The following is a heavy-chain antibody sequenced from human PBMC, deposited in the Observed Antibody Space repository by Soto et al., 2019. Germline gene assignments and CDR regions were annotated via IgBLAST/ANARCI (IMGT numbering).Heavy chain of an antibody. CDR3: AKVQHYDFWCGYKDTYYFDY. V-gene: IGHV3-23*01. CDR2: ISGSGGST. D-gene: IGHD3-3*01. J-gene: IGHJ4*02. Sequence: EVQLLESGGGLVQPGGSLRLSCAASGFTFSSYAMSWVRQAPGKGLEWVSAISGSGGSTYYADSVKGRFTISRDNSKNTLYLQMNSLRAEDTAVYYCAKVQHYDFWCGYKDTYYFDYWGQGTLVTVSS. CDR1: GFTFSSYA.